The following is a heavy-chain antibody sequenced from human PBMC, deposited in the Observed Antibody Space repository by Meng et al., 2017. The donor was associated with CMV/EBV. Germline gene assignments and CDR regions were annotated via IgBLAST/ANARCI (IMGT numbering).Heavy chain of an antibody. J-gene: IGHJ6*02. CDR1: GYSFISYW. CDR2: IYPGDSDT. V-gene: IGHV5-51*01. Sequence: GGSLRLSCQRSGYSFISYWIAWLRQMPGKGLEWMVIIYPGDSDTRYSPSCQCQVTISADKSISTAYLQWSSLKASDTAMYYCARLSHHYVILTGYYSRFYYYYGMDAWGQGTTVTVSS. CDR3: ARLSHHYVILTGYYSRFYYYYGMDA. D-gene: IGHD3-9*01.